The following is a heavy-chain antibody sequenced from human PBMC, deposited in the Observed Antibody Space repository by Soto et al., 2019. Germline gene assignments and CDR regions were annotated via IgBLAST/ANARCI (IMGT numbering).Heavy chain of an antibody. Sequence: GASVKVSCKASGGTFSSYAISWVRQAPGQGLEWMGGIIPIFGTANYAQKFQGRVTITADKSTSTAYMELSSLRSEDTAVYYCARAGIYGGYDYYYGMDVWGQGTTVTVS. D-gene: IGHD4-17*01. J-gene: IGHJ6*02. CDR1: GGTFSSYA. CDR3: ARAGIYGGYDYYYGMDV. CDR2: IIPIFGTA. V-gene: IGHV1-69*06.